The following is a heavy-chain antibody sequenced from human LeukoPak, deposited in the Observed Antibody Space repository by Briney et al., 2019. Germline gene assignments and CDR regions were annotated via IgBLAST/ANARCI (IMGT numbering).Heavy chain of an antibody. V-gene: IGHV4-61*05. CDR2: IYYSGST. D-gene: IGHD6-19*01. CDR3: ARTYSSGWGGYGYFDY. Sequence: SETLSLTCTVSAGSITSSSYYWGWIRQPPGTGLEWIGYIYYSGSTNYNPSLKSRVTISVDTSKNQFSLKLSSVTAADTAVYYCARTYSSGWGGYGYFDYWGQGTLVTVSS. J-gene: IGHJ4*02. CDR1: AGSITSSSYY.